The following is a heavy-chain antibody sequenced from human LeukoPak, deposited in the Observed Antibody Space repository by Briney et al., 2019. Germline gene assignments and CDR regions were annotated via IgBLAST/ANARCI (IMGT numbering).Heavy chain of an antibody. V-gene: IGHV3-30-3*01. CDR1: GFTFSSYA. J-gene: IGHJ6*02. CDR2: ISYDGSNK. CDR3: ARDFGYDFWSGYYDYYYGMDV. Sequence: QPGGSLRLSCAASGFTFSSYAMHWVRQAPGKGLEWVAVISYDGSNKYYADSVKGRFTISRDNSKNTLYLQMNSLRAEDTAVYYCARDFGYDFWSGYYDYYYGMDVWGRGTTVTVSS. D-gene: IGHD3-3*01.